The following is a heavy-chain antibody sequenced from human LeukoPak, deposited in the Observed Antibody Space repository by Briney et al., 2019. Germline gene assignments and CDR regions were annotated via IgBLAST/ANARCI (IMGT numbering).Heavy chain of an antibody. CDR1: GYSFTSYW. V-gene: IGHV5-51*01. J-gene: IGHJ4*02. D-gene: IGHD3-9*01. CDR2: IYPGDSDT. Sequence: GESLKISCKGSGYSFTSYWIGWVRQMPGKGLEWMGIIYPGDSDTRYSPSFQGQVTISADKSISTAYLQWSSLEASDTAMYYCAWHLNYDILTGYPSYYFDYWGQGTLVTVSS. CDR3: AWHLNYDILTGYPSYYFDY.